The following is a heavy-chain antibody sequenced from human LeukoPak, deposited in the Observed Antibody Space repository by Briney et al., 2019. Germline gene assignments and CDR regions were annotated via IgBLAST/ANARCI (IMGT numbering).Heavy chain of an antibody. J-gene: IGHJ6*02. D-gene: IGHD3-22*01. Sequence: SVKVSCKASGGTFSSCAISWVRQAPGQGLEWMGGIIPIFGTANYAQKFQGSVTITADESTSTAYMELSSLRSEDTAVYYCARPFDSSGYYYGMGVWGQGTTVTVSS. V-gene: IGHV1-69*13. CDR2: IIPIFGTA. CDR1: GGTFSSCA. CDR3: ARPFDSSGYYYGMGV.